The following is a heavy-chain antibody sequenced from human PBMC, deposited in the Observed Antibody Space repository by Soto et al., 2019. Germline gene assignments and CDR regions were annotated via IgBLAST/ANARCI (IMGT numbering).Heavy chain of an antibody. CDR1: GYTFTRSG. J-gene: IGHJ6*02. Sequence: QVQLVQSGAEVKKPGASVKVSCKASGYTFTRSGISWVRQAPGQGLEWMGWISTYNGDTNYAQTVQGRVTMTTDTSTSTVYMVLRSLISADTAVYYCAREGVAPYYYYGIDVWGQGTPVTVSS. CDR2: ISTYNGDT. D-gene: IGHD5-12*01. CDR3: AREGVAPYYYYGIDV. V-gene: IGHV1-18*01.